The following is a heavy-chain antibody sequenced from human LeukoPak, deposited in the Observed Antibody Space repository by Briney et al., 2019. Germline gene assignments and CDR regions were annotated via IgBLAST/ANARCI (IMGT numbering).Heavy chain of an antibody. CDR1: GFTFSSYA. D-gene: IGHD3-22*01. J-gene: IGHJ5*02. V-gene: IGHV3-23*01. CDR2: ISGSGGST. Sequence: GGSLRLSCAASGFTFSSYAMSWVRQAPGKGLEWVSAISGSGGSTYYAESVKGRFTISRDNSKNTLYLQMNSLRAEDTAVYYCAKSPYYYDSSGLNWFDPWGQGTLVTVSS. CDR3: AKSPYYYDSSGLNWFDP.